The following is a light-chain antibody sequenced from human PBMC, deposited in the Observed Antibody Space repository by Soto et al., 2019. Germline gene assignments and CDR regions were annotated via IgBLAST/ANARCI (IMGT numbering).Light chain of an antibody. CDR3: SSYAGNNNFV. V-gene: IGLV2-8*01. J-gene: IGLJ1*01. Sequence: QSALTQPPSASGSPGQSVTISCTGTSSDIGAYIYVSWYQQHPGKAPKLMISEVSRRPSGVPERFSGSKSGNTASLTVSGLQADDEAHYYCSSYAGNNNFVFGTGTKVTVL. CDR2: EVS. CDR1: SSDIGAYIY.